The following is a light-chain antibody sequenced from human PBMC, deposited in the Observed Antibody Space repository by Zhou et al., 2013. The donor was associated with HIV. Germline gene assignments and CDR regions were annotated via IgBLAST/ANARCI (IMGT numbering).Light chain of an antibody. CDR3: QSYDSSLSGYVV. Sequence: QSALTQPASVSGSPGQSIAISCTGTSSDVGSYKRVSWYQQSPGTGPKVMIYEVSNRPSGVPDRFSGSKSGTSASLAITGLQAEDEADYYCQSYDSSLSGYVVFGGGTKLTVL. V-gene: IGLV2-18*02. J-gene: IGLJ2*01. CDR2: EVS. CDR1: SSDVGSYKR.